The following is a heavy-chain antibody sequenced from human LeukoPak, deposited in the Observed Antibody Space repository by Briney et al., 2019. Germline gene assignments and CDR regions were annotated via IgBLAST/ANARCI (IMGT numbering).Heavy chain of an antibody. CDR1: GFSVSNYG. CDR2: ISGSGGST. D-gene: IGHD2-21*01. Sequence: GGSLRLSCAASGFSVSNYGMSWVRQAPGKGLEWISAISGSGGSTHYTDSVKGRFTISRDNSKNTLFLQMNSLRAVDTAVYYCVRGAYCGSNFCPAPFDYWGQGTLVTVSS. J-gene: IGHJ4*02. CDR3: VRGAYCGSNFCPAPFDY. V-gene: IGHV3-23*01.